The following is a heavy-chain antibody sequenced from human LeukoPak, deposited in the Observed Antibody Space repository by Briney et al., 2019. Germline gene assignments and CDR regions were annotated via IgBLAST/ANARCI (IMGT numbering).Heavy chain of an antibody. D-gene: IGHD6-19*01. CDR3: ARDRYSSGWYDTNWFDP. CDR2: ISDDGINK. Sequence: GRSLRLSCAASGFTFATYGMHWVRQAPGKGLEWVAVISDDGINKYYADSVKGRFTISRDNSKNTLYLQMNSLRAEDTAVYFCARDRYSSGWYDTNWFDPWGQGTLVTVSS. CDR1: GFTFATYG. J-gene: IGHJ5*02. V-gene: IGHV3-30*19.